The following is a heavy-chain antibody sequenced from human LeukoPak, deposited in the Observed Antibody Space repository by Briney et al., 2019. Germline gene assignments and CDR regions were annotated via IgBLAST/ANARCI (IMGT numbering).Heavy chain of an antibody. V-gene: IGHV4-59*12. CDR2: IYYSGST. CDR1: GGSISSYY. Sequence: SETLSLTCTVSGGSISSYYWSWIRQPPGKGLEWIGYIYYSGSTNYNPSLKSRVTISVDTSKNQFSLKLSSVTAADTAVYYCAKDLFRWLQSYDAFDIWGQGTMVTVSS. CDR3: AKDLFRWLQSYDAFDI. J-gene: IGHJ3*02. D-gene: IGHD5-12*01.